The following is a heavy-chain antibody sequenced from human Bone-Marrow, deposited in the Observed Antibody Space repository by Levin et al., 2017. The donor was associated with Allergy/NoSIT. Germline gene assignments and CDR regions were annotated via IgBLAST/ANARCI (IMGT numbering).Heavy chain of an antibody. CDR1: GFTFSIYS. V-gene: IGHV3-21*01. Sequence: PGGSLRLSCTVSGFTFSIYSINWVRQAPGKGLEGAFSISSSGSDLSFLDSVRGRFTISRDNAKNSLTLQMNSLRAEDTAVYYCARGIIGDVRVAHKEAFDIWGQGTMVSVSS. CDR3: ARGIIGDVRVAHKEAFDI. D-gene: IGHD2-8*02. J-gene: IGHJ3*02. CDR2: ISSSGSDL.